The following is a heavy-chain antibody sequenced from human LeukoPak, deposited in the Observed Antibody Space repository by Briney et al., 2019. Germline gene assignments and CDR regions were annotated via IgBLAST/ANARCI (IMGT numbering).Heavy chain of an antibody. CDR2: TYYRSKWYN. Sequence: SQTLSLTCAISGDSVSSNSAAWNWIRQSPSRGLEWLGRTYYRSKWYNDYAVSVKSRITINPDTSKNQFSLQLNSVTPEDTAVYYCARGPEYSSSWYHPAGAFDIWGQGTMVTVSS. V-gene: IGHV6-1*01. CDR1: GDSVSSNSAA. CDR3: ARGPEYSSSWYHPAGAFDI. D-gene: IGHD6-13*01. J-gene: IGHJ3*02.